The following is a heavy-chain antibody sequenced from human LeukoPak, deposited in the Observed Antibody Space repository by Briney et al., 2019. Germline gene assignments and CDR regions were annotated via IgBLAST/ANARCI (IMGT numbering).Heavy chain of an antibody. CDR2: ISYDGSDK. J-gene: IGHJ4*02. V-gene: IGHV3-30*04. Sequence: PGGSLRLSCAPSGFTFSSYAMHWVRQAPGKGLEWVAVISYDGSDKYYADSVKGRFTISRDNSKSTLDLQMNSLRPEDTAVYYCARDSAAMARHYFDFWGQGTLVTVSS. CDR3: ARDSAAMARHYFDF. D-gene: IGHD5-18*01. CDR1: GFTFSSYA.